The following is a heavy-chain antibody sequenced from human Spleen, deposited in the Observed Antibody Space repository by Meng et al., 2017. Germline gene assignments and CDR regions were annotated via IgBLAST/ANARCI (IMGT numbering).Heavy chain of an antibody. Sequence: GESLKISCAASGFTFSAYAMHWVRQAPGKGPEWVAGISYDETNKYYADSVKGRFTISRDDSKSTLFLHMNRLSAEDTAVYVCAREDLAVVTMWGFDFWGQGTRVTVS. CDR1: GFTFSAYA. J-gene: IGHJ4*02. D-gene: IGHD4-23*01. V-gene: IGHV3-30*04. CDR2: ISYDETNK. CDR3: AREDLAVVTMWGFDF.